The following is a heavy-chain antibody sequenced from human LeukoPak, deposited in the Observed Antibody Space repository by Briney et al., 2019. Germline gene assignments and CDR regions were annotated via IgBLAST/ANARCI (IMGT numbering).Heavy chain of an antibody. CDR1: GYTFTSYD. D-gene: IGHD3-16*01. V-gene: IGHV1-8*01. J-gene: IGHJ4*02. CDR3: ARTPPGGDVDH. CDR2: ISPNSGDT. Sequence: ASVKVSCKGSGYTFTSYDINWVRQATGQGLEWMGWISPNSGDTGYAQKFQGRFTITRNTPLSTIYMELNSLRSEATAVYYYARTPPGGDVDHWGEGTLVTVSS.